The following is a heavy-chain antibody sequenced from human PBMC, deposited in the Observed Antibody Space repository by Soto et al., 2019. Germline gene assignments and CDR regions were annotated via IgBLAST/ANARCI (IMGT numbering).Heavy chain of an antibody. J-gene: IGHJ4*02. V-gene: IGHV3-15*01. Sequence: GGSLRLSCAASGFTFSNAWMSWVRQAPGKGLEWVGRIKSKTDGGTTDYAAPVKGRFTISRDDSKNTLYLQMNSLKTEDTAVYYCTTALEDIVVVPAAMRPHADQFDYWGQGTLVTVSS. CDR2: IKSKTDGGTT. CDR1: GFTFSNAW. D-gene: IGHD2-2*01. CDR3: TTALEDIVVVPAAMRPHADQFDY.